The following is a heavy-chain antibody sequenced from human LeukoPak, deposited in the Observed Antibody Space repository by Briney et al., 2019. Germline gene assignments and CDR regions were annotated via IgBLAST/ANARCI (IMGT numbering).Heavy chain of an antibody. CDR3: ARGAGGSSGWSTIRYFDW. CDR2: ISYDASSK. D-gene: IGHD6-13*01. V-gene: IGHV3-30*04. CDR1: GFTFSTYA. J-gene: IGHJ4*02. Sequence: GGSLRLSCAASGFTFSTYAMHWVRQAPYEGLEWVTAISYDASSKYYADSVKGRFTISRDNSKSTLYLQLDSLGVEDTAVYYCARGAGGSSGWSTIRYFDWWGQGTLVTVSS.